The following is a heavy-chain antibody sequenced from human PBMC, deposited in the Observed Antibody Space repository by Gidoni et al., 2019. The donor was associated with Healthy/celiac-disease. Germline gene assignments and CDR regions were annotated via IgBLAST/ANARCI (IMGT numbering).Heavy chain of an antibody. J-gene: IGHJ3*02. Sequence: QVQLQQWGAGLLKPSETLSLTCAVYGGSFSGYYWSWIRQPPGKGLEWIGEINHSGSTNYNPSLKSRVTISVDTSKNQFSLKLSSVTAADTAVYYCARGRYFWRLAATHRYAFDIWGQGTMVTVSS. D-gene: IGHD2-15*01. CDR1: GGSFSGYY. V-gene: IGHV4-34*01. CDR3: ARGRYFWRLAATHRYAFDI. CDR2: INHSGST.